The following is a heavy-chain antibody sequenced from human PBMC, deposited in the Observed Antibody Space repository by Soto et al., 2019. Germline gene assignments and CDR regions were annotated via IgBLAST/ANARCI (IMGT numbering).Heavy chain of an antibody. D-gene: IGHD3-10*01. J-gene: IGHJ6*02. Sequence: QVQLVQSGAEVKKPGSSVKVSCKASGGTFSSYAISWVRQAPGQGLEWMGGIIPIFGTANYAQKFQGRVTITADESTSTAYMELSSLRSEDTAVYYCATNYGSGSYHYYYYFYGMDVWGQGTTVTVSS. V-gene: IGHV1-69*01. CDR1: GGTFSSYA. CDR3: ATNYGSGSYHYYYYFYGMDV. CDR2: IIPIFGTA.